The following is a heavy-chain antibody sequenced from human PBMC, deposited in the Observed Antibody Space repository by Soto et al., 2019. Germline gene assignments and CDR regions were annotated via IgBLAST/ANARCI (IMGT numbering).Heavy chain of an antibody. D-gene: IGHD5-12*01. CDR1: GGSISSYY. J-gene: IGHJ4*02. CDR3: ASTRSESGWLQHPGEGWFDY. CDR2: IYYSGST. V-gene: IGHV4-59*01. Sequence: PSETLSLTCTVSGGSISSYYWSWIRQPPGKGLEWIGYIYYSGSTNYDPSLKSRVTISVDTSKNQFSLKLSSVTAADTAVYYCASTRSESGWLQHPGEGWFDYWGQGTLVTVSS.